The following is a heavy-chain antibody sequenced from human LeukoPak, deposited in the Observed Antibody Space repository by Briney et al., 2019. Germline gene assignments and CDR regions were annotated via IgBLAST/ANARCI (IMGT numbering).Heavy chain of an antibody. CDR2: IYYSGST. CDR1: GGSLSSGGYY. Sequence: SETLSLTCTVSGGSLSSGGYYWRWIRQHPGKGLEWIGYIYYSGSTYYNPSLKSRVTMSVDTSENQFSLKLSSVTAADTAVYYCATTVGSYFDYWSQGTLVTVSS. V-gene: IGHV4-31*03. J-gene: IGHJ4*02. CDR3: ATTVGSYFDY. D-gene: IGHD3-16*01.